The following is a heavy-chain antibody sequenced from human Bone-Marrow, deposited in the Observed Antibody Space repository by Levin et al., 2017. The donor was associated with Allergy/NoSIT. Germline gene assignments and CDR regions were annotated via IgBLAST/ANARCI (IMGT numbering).Heavy chain of an antibody. D-gene: IGHD2-15*01. CDR2: INPGNGVT. CDR1: GYIFGGYY. Sequence: ASVKVSCRASGYIFGGYYIHWMRQAPGQGLEWMGRINPGNGVTNYAREFQDRVAMTGDTSITTVYLELSSLRSDDTAVYYCARSKSGVCSCPSLFDFWGQGTLVTVSS. V-gene: IGHV1-2*06. J-gene: IGHJ4*02. CDR3: ARSKSGVCSCPSLFDF.